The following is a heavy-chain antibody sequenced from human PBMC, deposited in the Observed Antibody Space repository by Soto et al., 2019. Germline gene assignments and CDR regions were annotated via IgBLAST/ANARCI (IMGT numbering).Heavy chain of an antibody. CDR1: GDSISSSGHY. V-gene: IGHV4-39*01. CDR2: MYYTGST. D-gene: IGHD3-22*01. CDR3: ARHYYDTLGY. J-gene: IGHJ4*02. Sequence: PSETLSLTCNVSGDSISSSGHYWGWIRQPPGKGLEWIGSMYYTGSTFYSPSLKSRVTFSVDTSKNQFSLKLSSVTAADTAVYYCARHYYDTLGYWGQGTLVTVSS.